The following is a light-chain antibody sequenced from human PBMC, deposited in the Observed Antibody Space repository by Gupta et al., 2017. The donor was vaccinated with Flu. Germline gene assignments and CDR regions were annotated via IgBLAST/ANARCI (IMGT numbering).Light chain of an antibody. V-gene: IGKV3-11*01. J-gene: IGKJ3*01. CDR1: QSVSSY. CDR3: QHRSTLST. Sequence: EIVLTQSPATLSLSPGERATLSCRASQSVSSYLAWYQQKPGQAPRLLIYDASNRATGIPARFSGSGSGTDFTLTISSLEPEDFAVYYCQHRSTLSTFGPGTKVDIK. CDR2: DAS.